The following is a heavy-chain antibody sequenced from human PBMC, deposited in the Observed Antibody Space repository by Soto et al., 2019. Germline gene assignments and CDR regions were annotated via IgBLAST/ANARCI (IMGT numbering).Heavy chain of an antibody. CDR2: IYYSGST. J-gene: IGHJ3*02. V-gene: IGHV4-59*01. Sequence: SETLSLTCTVSGGSISSYYWSWIRQPPGKGLEWIGYIYYSGSTNYNPSLKSRVTISVDTSKNQFSLKLSSVTAADTAVYYCARDRARVSGTMIVVGNDAFDIWGQGTMVTVSS. D-gene: IGHD3-22*01. CDR1: GGSISSYY. CDR3: ARDRARVSGTMIVVGNDAFDI.